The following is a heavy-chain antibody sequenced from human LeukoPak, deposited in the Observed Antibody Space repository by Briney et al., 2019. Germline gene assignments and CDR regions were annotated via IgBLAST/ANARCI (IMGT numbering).Heavy chain of an antibody. CDR2: IYHSGST. Sequence: SETLSLTCAVSGGSISSSNWWSWVRQPPGKGLEWIGEIYHSGSTNYNPSLKSRVTISVDTSKNQFSLKLSSVTAADTAVYYCARGGGDYDSSGYYYFWGQGTLVTVSS. J-gene: IGHJ4*02. D-gene: IGHD3-22*01. CDR1: GGSISSSNW. CDR3: ARGGGDYDSSGYYYF. V-gene: IGHV4-4*02.